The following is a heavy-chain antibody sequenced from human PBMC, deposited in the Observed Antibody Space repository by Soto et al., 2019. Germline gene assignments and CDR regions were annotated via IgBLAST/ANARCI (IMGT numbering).Heavy chain of an antibody. CDR2: IYYSGST. D-gene: IGHD2-2*01. V-gene: IGHV4-39*01. CDR1: GGSISSSSYY. J-gene: IGHJ6*02. Sequence: SETLSLTCTVSGGSISSSSYYWGWIRQPPGKGLEWIGSIYYSGSTYYNPSLKSRVTISVDTSKNQFSLKLSSVTAADTAVYYCARQDIVVVPAAMGDYYYGMDVWGQGTTVTVSS. CDR3: ARQDIVVVPAAMGDYYYGMDV.